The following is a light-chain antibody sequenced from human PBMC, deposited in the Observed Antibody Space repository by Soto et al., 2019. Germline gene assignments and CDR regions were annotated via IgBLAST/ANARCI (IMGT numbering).Light chain of an antibody. J-gene: IGLJ1*01. CDR3: AAGDNSLSEYV. V-gene: IGLV1-44*01. CDR1: SSNIGRNT. Sequence: QSVLTQPTSASETPGQRVTISCSGSSSNIGRNTVNWYQQLPGTAPKLVIYSNNQRPSGVPDRFSGSKSGTSGSLAISGLQSEDEADYYCAAGDNSLSEYVFGTGTQLTVL. CDR2: SNN.